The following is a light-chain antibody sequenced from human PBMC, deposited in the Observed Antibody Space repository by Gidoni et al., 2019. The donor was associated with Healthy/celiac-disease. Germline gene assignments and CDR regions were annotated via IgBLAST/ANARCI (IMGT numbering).Light chain of an antibody. CDR2: LNSDGSH. V-gene: IGLV4-69*01. J-gene: IGLJ2*01. CDR1: SGHSSYA. Sequence: KLTCTLSSGHSSYAIAWHQQQPEKGPRYLMKLNSDGSHSKGDGIPDRFSGSSSGAERYLTISSLQSEDEADYYCQTGGTGIQVFGGGTKLTVL. CDR3: QTGGTGIQV.